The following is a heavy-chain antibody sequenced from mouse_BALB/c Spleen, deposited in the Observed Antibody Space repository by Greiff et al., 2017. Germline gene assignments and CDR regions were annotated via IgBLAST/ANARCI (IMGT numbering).Heavy chain of an antibody. CDR2: IRNKANGYTT. D-gene: IGHD2-1*01. J-gene: IGHJ4*01. CDR1: GFTFTDYY. V-gene: IGHV7-3*02. Sequence: EVKLQESGGGLVQPGGSLRLSCATSGFTFTDYYMSWVRQPPGKALEWLGFIRNKANGYTTEYSASVKGRFTISRDNSQSILYLQMNTLRAEDSATYYCARDGNYDLDYWGQGTSVTVSS. CDR3: ARDGNYDLDY.